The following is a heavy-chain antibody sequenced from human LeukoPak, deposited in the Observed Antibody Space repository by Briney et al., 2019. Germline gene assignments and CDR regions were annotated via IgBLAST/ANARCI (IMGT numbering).Heavy chain of an antibody. Sequence: PGGSLRLSCAASGFTLTNYAMSWVRQAPGKGLEWVSAISGRGGTTYYADSVKGRFTISRDNSKNTLYLQMNSLRAEDTAVYSCATVWDWWGQGTLVTVSS. J-gene: IGHJ4*02. CDR2: ISGRGGTT. D-gene: IGHD3/OR15-3a*01. CDR1: GFTLTNYA. CDR3: ATVWDW. V-gene: IGHV3-23*01.